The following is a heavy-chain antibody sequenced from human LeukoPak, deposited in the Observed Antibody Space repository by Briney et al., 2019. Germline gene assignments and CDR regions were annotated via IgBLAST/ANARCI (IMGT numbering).Heavy chain of an antibody. CDR1: GITFSSYW. V-gene: IGHV3-74*01. D-gene: IGHD6-13*01. Sequence: GGSLRLSCAASGITFSSYWMHWVRRAPGKGLVWVSRINSDGSSTSYADSVKGRFTISRDNARNTLYLQMNSLRAEDTAVYYCGRIIAAAGTPDWGQGTLVTVSS. CDR3: GRIIAAAGTPD. J-gene: IGHJ4*02. CDR2: INSDGSST.